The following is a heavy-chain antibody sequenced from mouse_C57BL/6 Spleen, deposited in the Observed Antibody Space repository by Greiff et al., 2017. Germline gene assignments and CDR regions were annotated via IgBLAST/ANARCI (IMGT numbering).Heavy chain of an antibody. D-gene: IGHD1-1*01. CDR2: IDPADSYT. CDR3: ARGAAVVGTRYFDV. CDR1: GYTFTSYW. Sequence: QVQLQQPGAELVRPGTSVKLSCKASGYTFTSYWMHWVKQRPGQGLEWIGVIDPADSYTNYNQKFKGKATLTVDTSSSTAYMQLSSLTSEDSAVXYCARGAAVVGTRYFDVWGTGTTVTVSS. J-gene: IGHJ1*03. V-gene: IGHV1-59*01.